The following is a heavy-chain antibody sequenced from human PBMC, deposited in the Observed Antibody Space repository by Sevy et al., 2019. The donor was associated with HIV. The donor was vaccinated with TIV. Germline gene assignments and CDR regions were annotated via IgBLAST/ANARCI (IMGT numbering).Heavy chain of an antibody. CDR2: IYYSGST. J-gene: IGHJ4*02. CDR3: ARDMGIAAAGTRGGFDY. D-gene: IGHD6-13*01. Sequence: SETLSLTCTVSGGSISSYYWSWIRQSPGKGLEWIGYIYYSGSTNYNPSLKSRVTISVDTSKNQFSLKLSSVTAADTAVYYCARDMGIAAAGTRGGFDYWGQGTLVTVSS. V-gene: IGHV4-59*01. CDR1: GGSISSYY.